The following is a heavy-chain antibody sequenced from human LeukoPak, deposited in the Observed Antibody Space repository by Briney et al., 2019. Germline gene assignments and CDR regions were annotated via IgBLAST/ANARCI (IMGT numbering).Heavy chain of an antibody. CDR2: MNPNSGNT. D-gene: IGHD5-24*01. J-gene: IGHJ4*02. Sequence: AASVKVSCKASRYTFTSYDINWVRQATGQGLEWMGWMNPNSGNTGYAQKFQGRVTMTRNTSISTAYMELSSLRSEDTAVYYCARGSQRATIIGYWGQGTLVTVSS. V-gene: IGHV1-8*01. CDR1: RYTFTSYD. CDR3: ARGSQRATIIGY.